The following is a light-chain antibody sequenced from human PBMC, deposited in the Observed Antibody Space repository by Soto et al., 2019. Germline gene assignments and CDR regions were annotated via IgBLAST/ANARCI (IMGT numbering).Light chain of an antibody. Sequence: QSALTQPRSGSGSPGQSVTISCTGTSCDVGGYNFVSWYQQHAGKVPTLVIFDVSHRPSGVPDRFSGAKSVNTASLTISGIQAEDEAYYYCCAYGGSYTWVFGGGTKVTVL. CDR1: SCDVGGYNF. CDR3: CAYGGSYTWV. V-gene: IGLV2-11*01. CDR2: DVS. J-gene: IGLJ2*01.